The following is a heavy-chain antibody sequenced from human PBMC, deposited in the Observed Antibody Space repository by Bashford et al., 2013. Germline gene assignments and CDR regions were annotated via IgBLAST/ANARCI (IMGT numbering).Heavy chain of an antibody. J-gene: IGHJ6*02. CDR3: ARDIRPHCSSTSCSSMDV. Sequence: ASVKVSCKASGYTFSSYGLTWVRQAPGQGLEWVGWVSPYEGSANYIQSLQGRVTMTTDTATNTAYMELRNLKSDDTAVYYCARDIRPHCSSTSCSSMDVWGQGTTVTVSS. CDR1: GYTFSSYG. V-gene: IGHV1-18*04. CDR2: VSPYEGSA. D-gene: IGHD2-2*01.